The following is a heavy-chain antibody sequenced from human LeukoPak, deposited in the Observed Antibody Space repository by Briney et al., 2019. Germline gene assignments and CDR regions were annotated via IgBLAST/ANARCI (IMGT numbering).Heavy chain of an antibody. D-gene: IGHD1-26*01. J-gene: IGHJ3*01. CDR2: ICHSGST. CDR3: ARDQGGGSYRHAFDV. V-gene: IGHV4-61*08. CDR1: GGSVDNSDYY. Sequence: PSETLSLTCSVSGGSVDNSDYYWSWLRQPPGKELEWIGHICHSGSTIYNPSLKSRVTISVDMSKNQFSLRLPSGTAADTAVYYCARDQGGGSYRHAFDVWGQGKMVTVSS.